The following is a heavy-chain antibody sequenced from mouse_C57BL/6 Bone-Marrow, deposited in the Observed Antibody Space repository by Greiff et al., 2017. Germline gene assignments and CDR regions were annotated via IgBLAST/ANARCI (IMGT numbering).Heavy chain of an antibody. J-gene: IGHJ2*01. CDR1: GYAFTDYN. D-gene: IGHD1-1*02. V-gene: IGHV1-22*01. CDR2: INPNNGGT. CDR3: ASRYGLYFDY. Sequence: VQLQQSGPELVKPGASVKMPCKASGYAFTDYNMHWVKQSHGKSLEWIGYINPNNGGTSYPQKFKGKATLTVNKSSSTAYMERRSLTSEDSAVYYCASRYGLYFDYWGQGTTLTVSS.